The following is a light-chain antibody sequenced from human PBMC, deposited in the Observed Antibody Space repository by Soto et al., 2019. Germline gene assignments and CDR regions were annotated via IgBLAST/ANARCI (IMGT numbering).Light chain of an antibody. J-gene: IGLJ1*01. Sequence: LTQPASVSGSPGQSITITCTGTSTDIGAYNYVSWYQQHPGKAPKLLIYEVTNRPSGVSNRFSGSKSGNTASLTISGLQAEDEANYYCNSYTTLSNRVFGTGTKVTVL. CDR3: NSYTTLSNRV. CDR1: STDIGAYNY. V-gene: IGLV2-14*01. CDR2: EVT.